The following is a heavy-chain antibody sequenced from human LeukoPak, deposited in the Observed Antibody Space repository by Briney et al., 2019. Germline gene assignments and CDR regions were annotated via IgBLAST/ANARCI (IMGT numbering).Heavy chain of an antibody. CDR2: IWSDGIKT. CDR1: GFTFSSFG. Sequence: GGSLRLSCAASGFTFSSFGIHWVRQAAGKGLEWVAVIWSDGIKTYYGDSVKGRFTISRDTSRDTVYLQMNSLRAEDTAVYYCARDCDTNSRYSWFDPWGQGTLVTVSS. CDR3: ARDCDTNSRYSWFDP. D-gene: IGHD6-13*01. V-gene: IGHV3-33*01. J-gene: IGHJ5*02.